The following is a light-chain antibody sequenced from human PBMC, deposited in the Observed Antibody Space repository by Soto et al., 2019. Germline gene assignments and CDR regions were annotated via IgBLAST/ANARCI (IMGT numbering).Light chain of an antibody. CDR3: CSYAGSSTWV. V-gene: IGLV2-23*01. CDR1: SSDVGSYNL. Sequence: QSALTQPASVSGSPGPSITISCTGTSSDVGSYNLVSWYQQHPGKAPKLMIYEGSKRPSGVSNRFSGSKSGNTASLTISGLQAEDEADYYCCSYAGSSTWVFGVGTKVTVL. CDR2: EGS. J-gene: IGLJ3*02.